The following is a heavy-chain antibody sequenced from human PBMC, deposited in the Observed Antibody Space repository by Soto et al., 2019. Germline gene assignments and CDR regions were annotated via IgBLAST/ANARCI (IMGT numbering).Heavy chain of an antibody. J-gene: IGHJ4*02. CDR2: VYYSGTT. CDR1: GGSVSDKTYY. D-gene: IGHD4-17*01. Sequence: SETLSLTCSVSGGSVSDKTYYWSWIRQPPGKRLEWIGYVYYSGTTNYNPSLKSRVTISVDLSKNRFSLRLSSVTTADTALYYCARTTAVPNALRSRYFFDYWGQGTLVTVSS. V-gene: IGHV4-61*01. CDR3: ARTTAVPNALRSRYFFDY.